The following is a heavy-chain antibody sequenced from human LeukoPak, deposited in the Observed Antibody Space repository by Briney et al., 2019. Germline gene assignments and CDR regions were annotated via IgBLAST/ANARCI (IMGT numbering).Heavy chain of an antibody. CDR1: GGTFSSYA. J-gene: IGHJ4*02. V-gene: IGHV1-69*05. CDR3: ASTCTNGVCPNFDY. CDR2: IIPIFGTA. Sequence: ASVKVSXKASGGTFSSYAISWVRQAPGQGLEWMGRIIPIFGTANYAQKFQGRVTITTDESTSTAYMELSSLRSEDTAVYYCASTCTNGVCPNFDYWGQGTLVTVSS. D-gene: IGHD2-8*01.